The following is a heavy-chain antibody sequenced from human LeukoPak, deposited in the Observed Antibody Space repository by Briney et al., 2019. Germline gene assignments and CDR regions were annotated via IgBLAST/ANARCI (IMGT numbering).Heavy chain of an antibody. CDR3: ARRMVDRVWYFDL. J-gene: IGHJ2*01. Sequence: ASVKVSCKACGYTFTSYYMHWVRQAPGQGLEWMGIINPSGGSTSYAQKFQGRVTMTRDTSTSTVYMELSSLRSEDTAVYYCARRMVDRVWYFDLWGRGTLVTVSS. D-gene: IGHD4/OR15-4a*01. CDR1: GYTFTSYY. V-gene: IGHV1-46*01. CDR2: INPSGGST.